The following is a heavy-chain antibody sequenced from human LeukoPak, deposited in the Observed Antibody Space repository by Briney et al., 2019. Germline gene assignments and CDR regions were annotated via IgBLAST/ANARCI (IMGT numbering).Heavy chain of an antibody. V-gene: IGHV7-4-1*02. CDR1: GDTFTSYA. CDR2: LNTNTGNP. CDR3: ARVSQLLPNYYYYYGMDV. Sequence: ASVKVSCKASGDTFTSYAMNWVRQAPGQGLEWMGWLNTNTGNPTYAQGFTGRFVFSLDTSVSTAYLQISSLKAEDTAVYYCARVSQLLPNYYYYYGMDVWGQGTTVTVSS. D-gene: IGHD2-2*01. J-gene: IGHJ6*02.